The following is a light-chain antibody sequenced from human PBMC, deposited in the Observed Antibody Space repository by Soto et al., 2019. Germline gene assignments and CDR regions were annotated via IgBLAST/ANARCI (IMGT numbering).Light chain of an antibody. V-gene: IGLV2-14*01. CDR2: EVS. J-gene: IGLJ1*01. Sequence: QSVLTQPASVSGSPGQSITISCTGTSSDVGGYNFVSWYQQHPGKAPKLMIYEVSNRPSGVSNRFSGSKSGNTASLTISGLQAEDEADYYCSSYTSSTPLGYVFGTGTKV. CDR1: SSDVGGYNF. CDR3: SSYTSSTPLGYV.